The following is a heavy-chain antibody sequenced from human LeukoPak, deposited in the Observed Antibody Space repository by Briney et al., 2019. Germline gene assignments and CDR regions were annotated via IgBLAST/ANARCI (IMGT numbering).Heavy chain of an antibody. CDR2: IYYTRST. CDR1: GDSLRSYY. CDR3: ASHGSSGHDPLT. Sequence: PSETLSLTCAVSGDSLRSYYWNWIRRPPGKGLEWIGYIYYTRSTSYNPSLKSRVTISLDTSKSQFSLRLTSVTAADTAVYYCASHGSSGHDPLTWGQGTLVTVSS. V-gene: IGHV4-59*08. J-gene: IGHJ4*01. D-gene: IGHD5-12*01.